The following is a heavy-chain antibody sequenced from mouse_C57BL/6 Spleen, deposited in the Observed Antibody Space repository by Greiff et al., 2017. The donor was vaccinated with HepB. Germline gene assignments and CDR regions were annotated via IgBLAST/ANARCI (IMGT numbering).Heavy chain of an antibody. Sequence: EVQLQESGGGLVQPGGSLKLSCAASGFTFSDYYMYWVRQTPEKRLEWVAYISNGGGSTYYPDTVKGRFTISRDNAKNTLYLQMSRLKSEDTAMYYCARRLPYYAMDYWGQGTSVTVSS. CDR3: ARRLPYYAMDY. V-gene: IGHV5-12*01. CDR2: ISNGGGST. J-gene: IGHJ4*01. CDR1: GFTFSDYY. D-gene: IGHD2-4*01.